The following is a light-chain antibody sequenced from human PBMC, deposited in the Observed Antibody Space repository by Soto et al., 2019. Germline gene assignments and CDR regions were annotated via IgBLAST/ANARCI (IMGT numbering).Light chain of an antibody. Sequence: DIQMTQSPSTVSVSVGDRVTITCRASQSINTWLAWYQQKPGKAPKLLIYKASSLESGVPSRFSGSGSGTEFTFTISSLQPDDFATYYCQQHNGSPYTFGQGTELEIK. J-gene: IGKJ2*01. CDR3: QQHNGSPYT. CDR2: KAS. V-gene: IGKV1-5*03. CDR1: QSINTW.